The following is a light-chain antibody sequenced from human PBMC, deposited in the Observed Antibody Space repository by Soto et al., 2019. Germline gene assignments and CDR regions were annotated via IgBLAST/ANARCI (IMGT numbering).Light chain of an antibody. J-gene: IGKJ3*01. CDR3: QQSYSTLFT. Sequence: DIQMSQSPSSLSASVGDRVTITCRASQSISSYLNWYQQKPGKAPKLLIYAASSLQSGVPSRFSGSGSEGDFTLTISSLQPEDFATYYCQQSYSTLFTFGPGTKVDIK. CDR1: QSISSY. V-gene: IGKV1-39*01. CDR2: AAS.